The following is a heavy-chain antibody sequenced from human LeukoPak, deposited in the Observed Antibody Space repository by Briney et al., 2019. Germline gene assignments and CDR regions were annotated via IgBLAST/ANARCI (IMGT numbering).Heavy chain of an antibody. CDR3: ARDRSWNYAYYYHGMDV. D-gene: IGHD1-7*01. CDR2: ISGSGGST. CDR1: GFTFSSYA. V-gene: IGHV3-23*01. J-gene: IGHJ6*02. Sequence: GGSLRLSCAASGFTFSSYAMSWVRQAPGKGLEWVSAISGSGGSTYYADSVKGRFTISRDNSKNTLYLQMNSLRAEDTAVYYCARDRSWNYAYYYHGMDVWGQGTTVTVS.